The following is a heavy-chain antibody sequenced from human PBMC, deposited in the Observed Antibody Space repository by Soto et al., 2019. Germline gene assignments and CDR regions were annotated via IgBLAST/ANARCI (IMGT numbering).Heavy chain of an antibody. J-gene: IGHJ4*02. CDR3: ASLADQSRIAAAGRMRSSSY. CDR1: GGSFSGYY. Sequence: SETLSLTCAVYGGSFSGYYWSWIRQPPGKGLEWIGEINHSGSTNYNPSLKSRVTISVDTSKNQFSLKLSSVTAADTAVYYCASLADQSRIAAAGRMRSSSYWGQGTLVTVSS. D-gene: IGHD6-13*01. V-gene: IGHV4-34*01. CDR2: INHSGST.